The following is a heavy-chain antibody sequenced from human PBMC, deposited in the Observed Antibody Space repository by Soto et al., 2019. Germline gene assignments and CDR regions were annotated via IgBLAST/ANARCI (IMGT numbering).Heavy chain of an antibody. CDR1: GGTFSRYA. CDR3: AREGISPNYYYYGMDV. J-gene: IGHJ6*02. CDR2: IIPLLNSP. V-gene: IGHV1-69*01. Sequence: QVQLVQSGAEVKTPGSSVKVSCRASGGTFSRYAVSWVRQAPGQGLEWMGVIIPLLNSPKNVQKFQGRVTITADASATTAYMEMSSLRSEDTDVYYCAREGISPNYYYYGMDVWGQGITVTVSS.